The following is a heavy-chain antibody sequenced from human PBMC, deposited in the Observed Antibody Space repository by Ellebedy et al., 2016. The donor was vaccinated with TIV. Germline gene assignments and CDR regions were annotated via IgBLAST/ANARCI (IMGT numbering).Heavy chain of an antibody. Sequence: GESLKISCAASGFSFRTNWMSWVRQAPGKGLEWVASIKQDGSEKDYVDSVKGRFTISRDNSGNTAYLHMSSLRVEDTAVYYCAKDLGFAMDVWGQGTTVTVSS. V-gene: IGHV3-7*04. CDR3: AKDLGFAMDV. D-gene: IGHD7-27*01. CDR1: GFSFRTNW. CDR2: IKQDGSEK. J-gene: IGHJ6*02.